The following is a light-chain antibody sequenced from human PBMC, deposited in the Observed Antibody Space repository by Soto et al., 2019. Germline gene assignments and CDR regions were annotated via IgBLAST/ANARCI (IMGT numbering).Light chain of an antibody. CDR2: WAS. CDR1: QTLLHTNGYNY. J-gene: IGKJ2*01. CDR3: MQGLKTSPYT. V-gene: IGKV2-28*01. Sequence: DLLMTQSPLSLPVTPGESASISCRSSQTLLHTNGYNYVDWYLQKPGQSPQLLLSWASNRGSWGHDRFSGSGSGTDFTLNISRVAAADIVIYNGMQGLKTSPYTFSQGTKVEIK.